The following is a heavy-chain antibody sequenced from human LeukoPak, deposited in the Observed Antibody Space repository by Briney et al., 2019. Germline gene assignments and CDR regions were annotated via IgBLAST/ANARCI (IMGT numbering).Heavy chain of an antibody. V-gene: IGHV4-30-4*01. D-gene: IGHD2-15*01. CDR3: ARGGPGGSFAFDI. CDR2: IYYSGST. CDR1: GGSVSSGDHY. Sequence: PSQTLSLTCTVSGGSVSSGDHYWSWIRQPPGKGLEWIGYIYYSGSTYYNPSLKSRVTISVDTSKNHFSLKLRSVTAADTAVYYCARGGPGGSFAFDIWGQGTMVTVSS. J-gene: IGHJ3*02.